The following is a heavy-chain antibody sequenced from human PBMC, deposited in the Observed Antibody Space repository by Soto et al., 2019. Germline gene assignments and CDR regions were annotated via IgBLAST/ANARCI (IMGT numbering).Heavy chain of an antibody. J-gene: IGHJ3*02. CDR1: GFTFSSYA. D-gene: IGHD6-19*01. CDR2: ISGSGGST. CDR3: AKVERWLVGAFDI. Sequence: TGGSLRLSCAASGFTFSSYAMSWVRQAPGKGLEWVSAISGSGGSTYYADSVKGRFTISRDNSKNTLYLQMNSLRAEDTAVYYCAKVERWLVGAFDIWGQGTMVTVSS. V-gene: IGHV3-23*01.